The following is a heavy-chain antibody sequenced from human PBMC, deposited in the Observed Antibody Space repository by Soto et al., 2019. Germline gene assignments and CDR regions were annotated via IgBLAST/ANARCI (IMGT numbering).Heavy chain of an antibody. D-gene: IGHD2-21*01. CDR2: ISGSGGST. J-gene: IGHJ5*02. CDR1: GFNFSSYA. CDR3: AKDATGIPYNWFDP. V-gene: IGHV3-23*01. Sequence: GGSLRLSCASSGFNFSSYAMRWVRQAPGKGLEWVSAISGSGGSTYYADSVKGRFTISRDNSKNTLYLQMNSLRAEDTAVYYCAKDATGIPYNWFDPWGQGTMVTVSS.